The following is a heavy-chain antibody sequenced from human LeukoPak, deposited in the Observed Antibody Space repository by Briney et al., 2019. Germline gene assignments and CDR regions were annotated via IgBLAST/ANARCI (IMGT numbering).Heavy chain of an antibody. CDR2: ISYDGSNK. CDR1: GFTFSSYA. CDR3: AREGLYGSGTYDY. V-gene: IGHV3-30-3*01. D-gene: IGHD3-10*01. Sequence: PGGSLRLSCAASGFTFSSYAMHWVRQAPGKGLEWVAVISYDGSNKYYADSVKGRFTISRDNSKNTLYLQMNSLRAEDTAVYYCAREGLYGSGTYDYWGQGTLVTVSS. J-gene: IGHJ4*02.